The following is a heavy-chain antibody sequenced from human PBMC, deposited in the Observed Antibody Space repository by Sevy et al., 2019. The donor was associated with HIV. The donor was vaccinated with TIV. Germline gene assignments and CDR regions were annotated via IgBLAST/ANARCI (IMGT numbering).Heavy chain of an antibody. V-gene: IGHV4-59*08. J-gene: IGHJ4*02. CDR1: GGSITSLY. Sequence: SETLSLTCTVSGGSITSLYWNWIRQPPGKGLEWIANIDYNGHINYNPSLKSRVTLSLDTSKNQFSLRLSAVTAADTAMYYCAGENAWGRGYSWGQGTLVTVSS. CDR3: AGENAWGRGYS. D-gene: IGHD1-26*01. CDR2: IDYNGHI.